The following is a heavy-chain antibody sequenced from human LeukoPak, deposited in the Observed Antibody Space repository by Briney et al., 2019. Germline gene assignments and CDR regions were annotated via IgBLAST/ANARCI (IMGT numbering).Heavy chain of an antibody. CDR2: IIPIFGTA. V-gene: IGHV1-69*05. J-gene: IGHJ6*02. Sequence: ASVTVSCKASGGTFSSYAISWVRQAPGQGLEWMGGIIPIFGTANYAQKFQGRATLTRATSTSTVYMELSSLRSEDTAVYYCASVYKYGMDVWGQGTTVIVSS. CDR3: ASVYKYGMDV. CDR1: GGTFSSYA.